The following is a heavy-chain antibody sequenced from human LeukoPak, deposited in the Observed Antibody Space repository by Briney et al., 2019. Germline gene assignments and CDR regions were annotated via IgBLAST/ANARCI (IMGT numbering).Heavy chain of an antibody. CDR3: AKIGYNYAYDY. J-gene: IGHJ4*02. Sequence: GGSLRLSCAASGFTFSGYWMSWVRQAPGKGLEWVANIKEDGSEKYYVDSVKGRLTISRDNAKNSLYLQMNSLRAEDTAMYCCAKIGYNYAYDYLGQGTLVTVSS. CDR1: GFTFSGYW. V-gene: IGHV3-7*05. D-gene: IGHD5-18*01. CDR2: IKEDGSEK.